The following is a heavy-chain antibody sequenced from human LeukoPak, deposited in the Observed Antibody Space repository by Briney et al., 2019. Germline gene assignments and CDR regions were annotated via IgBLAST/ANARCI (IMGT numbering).Heavy chain of an antibody. CDR1: GGSISSSSYY. CDR3: ARDGAVAGLDL. V-gene: IGHV4-30-2*01. J-gene: IGHJ5*02. D-gene: IGHD6-19*01. CDR2: IFHSGST. Sequence: PSETLSLTCTVSGGSISSSSYYWGWIRQPPGKGLEWIGYIFHSGSTDYSPSLRSRVTISVDKSKNQFSLKLRSVTAADTAVYFCARDGAVAGLDLWGQGTLVTVSS.